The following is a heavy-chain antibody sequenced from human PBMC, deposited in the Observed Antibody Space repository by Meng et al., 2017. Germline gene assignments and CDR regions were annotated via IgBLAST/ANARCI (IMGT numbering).Heavy chain of an antibody. CDR3: ARRGIAAAGNNWFDP. V-gene: IGHV4-4*02. J-gene: IGHJ5*02. Sequence: QRQRKESGPGLWKPSGTLSRTCAVSGGSISSSNWWSWVRQPPGKGLEWIGEIYHSGSTNYNPSLKSRVTISVDKSKNQFSLKLSSVTAADTAVYYCARRGIAAAGNNWFDPWGQGTLVTVSS. CDR1: GGSISSSNW. D-gene: IGHD6-13*01. CDR2: IYHSGST.